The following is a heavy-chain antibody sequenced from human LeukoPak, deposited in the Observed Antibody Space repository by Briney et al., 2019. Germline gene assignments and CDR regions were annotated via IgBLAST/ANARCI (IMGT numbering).Heavy chain of an antibody. D-gene: IGHD1-1*01. CDR3: ARDLMEKKGNNNY. J-gene: IGHJ4*02. CDR2: ISYDGSNK. CDR1: GFTFSSYA. V-gene: IGHV3-30*04. Sequence: GRSLRLSCAASGFTFSSYAMHWVRQAPGKGLEWVAVISYDGSNKYYADSVKGRFTISRDNSKNTLYLQMNSLRAEDTAVYYCARDLMEKKGNNNYWGQGTLVTVSS.